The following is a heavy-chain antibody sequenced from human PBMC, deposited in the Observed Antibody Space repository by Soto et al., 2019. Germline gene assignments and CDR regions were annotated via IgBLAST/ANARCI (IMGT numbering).Heavy chain of an antibody. V-gene: IGHV4-4*07. J-gene: IGHJ5*02. D-gene: IGHD1-1*01. CDR1: GASISGYY. Sequence: PSETLSLTCTVSGASISGYYWSWIRKSAGKGLEWIGRIYATGTTDYNPSLKSRVMMSVDTSKKQFSLKLRSVTAADTAVYYCVRDGTKTLRDWFDPWGQGISVTVSS. CDR3: VRDGTKTLRDWFDP. CDR2: IYATGTT.